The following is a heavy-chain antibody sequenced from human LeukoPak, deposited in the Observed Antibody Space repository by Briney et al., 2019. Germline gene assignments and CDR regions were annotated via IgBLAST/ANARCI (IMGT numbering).Heavy chain of an antibody. J-gene: IGHJ4*02. CDR1: GFTFSSHW. V-gene: IGHV3-74*01. CDR3: VRDMTTVSNF. CDR2: INGDGGST. Sequence: QPGGSLRLSCAASGFTFSSHWMHWVRQAPARGLVWVSRINGDGGSTDYADSVKGRFTISRDNAKNTLYLQMNSLRAEDTAVYYCVRDMTTVSNFWGEGTLVTVSS. D-gene: IGHD4-11*01.